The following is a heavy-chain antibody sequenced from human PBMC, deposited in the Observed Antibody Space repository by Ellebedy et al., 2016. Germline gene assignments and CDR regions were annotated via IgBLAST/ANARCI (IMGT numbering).Heavy chain of an antibody. V-gene: IGHV4-39*01. CDR2: IYYSGST. CDR1: GGSISSSSYY. J-gene: IGHJ4*02. Sequence: SETLSLTCTVSGGSISSSSYYWGWIRQPPGKGLEWIGSIYYSGSTYYNPSLKSRVTISVDTSKNQFSLKLSSVTAADTAVYYCARRIVSGSYRGWGQGTLVTVSS. CDR3: ARRIVSGSYRG. D-gene: IGHD1-26*01.